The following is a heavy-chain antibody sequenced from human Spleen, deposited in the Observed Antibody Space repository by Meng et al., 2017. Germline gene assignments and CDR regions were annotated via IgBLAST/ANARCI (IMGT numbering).Heavy chain of an antibody. J-gene: IGHJ3*02. D-gene: IGHD6-19*01. CDR3: ARDYESMGGIAVAGANDDAFDI. CDR2: IKSNTDGGTT. V-gene: IGHV3-15*01. Sequence: GGSLRLSCAASGFTVSHNYMSWVRQAPGKGPEWVGRIKSNTDGGTTDYAAPVTGRFTISRDNSKNTLYLQMNSLRAEDTAVYYCARDYESMGGIAVAGANDDAFDIWGQGTMVTVSS. CDR1: GFTVSHNY.